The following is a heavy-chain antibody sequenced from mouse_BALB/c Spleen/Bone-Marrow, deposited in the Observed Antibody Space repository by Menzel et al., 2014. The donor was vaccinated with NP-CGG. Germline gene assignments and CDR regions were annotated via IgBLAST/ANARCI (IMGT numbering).Heavy chain of an antibody. CDR3: SRLPH. CDR1: DYTFTNYY. CDR2: INPSNGGT. V-gene: IGHV1S81*02. Sequence: QVQLQQSGAELVKPGASVKLSCRASDYTFTNYYMYWVKQRPGQGLEWIGEINPSNGGTNFNEKFKSKATLTVDKSSSTAYKQISSLTSEDSAVYYCSRLPHWGQGTSVTDSS. D-gene: IGHD5-1*01. J-gene: IGHJ4*01.